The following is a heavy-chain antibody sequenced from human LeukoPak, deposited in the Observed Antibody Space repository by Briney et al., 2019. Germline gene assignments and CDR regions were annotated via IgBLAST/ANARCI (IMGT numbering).Heavy chain of an antibody. J-gene: IGHJ4*02. CDR3: ARGLEDTAMGYGDY. Sequence: SETLSLTCAVYGGSFSGYYWSWIRQPPGKGLEWIGEINHSGSTNYNPSLKSRVTISVDTSKNQFSLKLSSVTAADTAVYYCARGLEDTAMGYGDYWGQGTLVTVSS. CDR2: INHSGST. CDR1: GGSFSGYY. V-gene: IGHV4-34*01. D-gene: IGHD5-18*01.